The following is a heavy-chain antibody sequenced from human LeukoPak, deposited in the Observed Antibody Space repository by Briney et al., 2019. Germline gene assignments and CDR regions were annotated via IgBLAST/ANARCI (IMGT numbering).Heavy chain of an antibody. CDR2: FDPEDGET. D-gene: IGHD2-15*01. Sequence: ASVKVSCKVSGYTLTELSMHWVRQAPGKGLEWMGGFDPEDGETIYAQKFQGRVTMTEDTSTDTAYMELSSLRSEDTAVYYCATVRLGYCSGGSCLNWFDPWGQGTLVTVSS. J-gene: IGHJ5*02. CDR1: GYTLTELS. V-gene: IGHV1-24*01. CDR3: ATVRLGYCSGGSCLNWFDP.